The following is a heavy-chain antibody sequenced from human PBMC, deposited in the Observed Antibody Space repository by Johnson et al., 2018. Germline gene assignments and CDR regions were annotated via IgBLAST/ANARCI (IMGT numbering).Heavy chain of an antibody. J-gene: IGHJ1*01. CDR2: INQAGSEK. CDR3: ARGLYGDYGDVEYFQH. D-gene: IGHD4-17*01. Sequence: VQLVESGGGLVEPGGSLRLSCAVSGFTLSSYWMSWVRQAPGKGLEWVANINQAGSEKYYVASVKGRFTISRDNAKNSLYLHMNSLRAEDTAVYYCARGLYGDYGDVEYFQHWGQGTLVTVSS. V-gene: IGHV3-7*01. CDR1: GFTLSSYW.